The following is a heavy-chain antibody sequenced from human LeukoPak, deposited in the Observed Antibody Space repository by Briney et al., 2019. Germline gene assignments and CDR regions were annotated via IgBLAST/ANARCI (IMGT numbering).Heavy chain of an antibody. D-gene: IGHD5-12*01. J-gene: IGHJ4*02. CDR1: GFTFSSYA. Sequence: GGSLRLSCAASGFTFSSYAMGWVRQAPGKGLEWVSGVSGSGGSTCYADSVKGRFTISRDNSKNALYLQMSSLSAEDTAVYYCAKGWNGYDRFDYWGQGTLVTVSS. V-gene: IGHV3-23*01. CDR2: VSGSGGST. CDR3: AKGWNGYDRFDY.